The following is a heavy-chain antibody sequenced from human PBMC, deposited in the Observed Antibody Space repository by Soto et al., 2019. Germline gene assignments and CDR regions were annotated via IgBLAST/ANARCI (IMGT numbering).Heavy chain of an antibody. Sequence: QVQLVQSGAEVKKPGSSVKVSCKASGGTFSSYTISWVRQAPGQGLEWMGRIIPILGIANYAQKFQGRVTITADKSTSTAYMELSSLRSEDTAVYYCAREDDYGGNSSAFAIWGQGTMVTVSS. CDR2: IIPILGIA. J-gene: IGHJ3*02. CDR1: GGTFSSYT. V-gene: IGHV1-69*08. D-gene: IGHD4-17*01. CDR3: AREDDYGGNSSAFAI.